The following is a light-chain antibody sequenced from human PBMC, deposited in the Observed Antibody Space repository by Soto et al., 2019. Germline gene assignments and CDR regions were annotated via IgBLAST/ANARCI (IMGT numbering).Light chain of an antibody. CDR2: EVS. Sequence: QSALTQPASVSGSPGQSITISCTGTSSDVGGYNYVSWYQQHPDKAPKLIIFEVSHRPSGVSNRFSGSKSGNTASLTISGLQAEDETDYYCFSYTSSGTYVFGTGTKLTVL. V-gene: IGLV2-14*01. J-gene: IGLJ1*01. CDR3: FSYTSSGTYV. CDR1: SSDVGGYNY.